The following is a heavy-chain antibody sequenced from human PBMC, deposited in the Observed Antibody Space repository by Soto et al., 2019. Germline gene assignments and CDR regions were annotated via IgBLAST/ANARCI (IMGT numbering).Heavy chain of an antibody. CDR3: AGALRYFDWLPPAALDY. V-gene: IGHV1-24*01. D-gene: IGHD3-9*01. J-gene: IGHJ4*02. CDR1: GYTLTELS. Sequence: ASVKVSCKVSGYTLTELSMHWVRQAPGKGLEWMGGFDPEDGETIYAQKFQGRVTMTEDTSTDTAYMELSSLRSEDTAVYYCAGALRYFDWLPPAALDYWGQGTLVTVSS. CDR2: FDPEDGET.